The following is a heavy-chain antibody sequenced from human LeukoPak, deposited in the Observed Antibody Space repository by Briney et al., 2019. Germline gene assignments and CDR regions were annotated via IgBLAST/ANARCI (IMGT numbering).Heavy chain of an antibody. J-gene: IGHJ4*02. CDR3: ARPCGSGCSSYDDY. V-gene: IGHV2-70*01. Sequence: ESGPALVKHTQTLTLTCTFSGFSLSTSGMCVSWIRQPPGKALEWLALTDCDDDKYYSTSLKTRLTISQDTSKNQVVLTMTNMDPVDTATYYCARPCGSGCSSYDDYWGQGTLVTVSS. CDR2: TDCDDDK. CDR1: GFSLSTSGMC. D-gene: IGHD2-21*01.